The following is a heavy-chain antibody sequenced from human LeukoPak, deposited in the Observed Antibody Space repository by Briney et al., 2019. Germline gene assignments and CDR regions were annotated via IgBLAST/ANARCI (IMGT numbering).Heavy chain of an antibody. CDR3: ARLGDVEVNGGTLDY. Sequence: SETLSLTCTVSGGSISGNYYWGWIRQPPGKGLEWIGSIFYSGESNKNPSLKTRVTVSVDTSKNQLFLKVTSVTVADTAVYFCARLGDVEVNGGTLDYWGRGTLVTVSS. CDR1: GGSISGNYY. CDR2: IFYSGES. D-gene: IGHD3-16*01. V-gene: IGHV4-39*01. J-gene: IGHJ4*02.